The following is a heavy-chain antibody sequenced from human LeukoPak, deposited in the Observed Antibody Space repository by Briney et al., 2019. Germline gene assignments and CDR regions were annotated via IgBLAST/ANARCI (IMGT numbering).Heavy chain of an antibody. Sequence: GGSLRLSCAASGFTFSNYGMSWVRQAPGEGLEWVSAISGSGGSTYYADSLKGRFTISRDNSKNTLYLQMNSLRAEDTAVYYCAKGLWDILVVPDAPFDYWGQGTLVTVSS. CDR2: ISGSGGST. CDR3: AKGLWDILVVPDAPFDY. J-gene: IGHJ4*02. D-gene: IGHD2-2*01. CDR1: GFTFSNYG. V-gene: IGHV3-23*01.